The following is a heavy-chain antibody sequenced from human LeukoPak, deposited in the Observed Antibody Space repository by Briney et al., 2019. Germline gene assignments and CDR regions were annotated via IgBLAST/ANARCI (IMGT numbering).Heavy chain of an antibody. CDR3: ARTPSIAATYFDY. J-gene: IGHJ4*02. Sequence: PGRSLRLSCAASGFTFSSYSMNWVRQAPGKGLEWVSSISSSSSYIYYADSVKGRFTISRDNAKNSLYLQMNSLRAEDTAVYYCARTPSIAATYFDYWGQGTLVTVSS. D-gene: IGHD6-25*01. V-gene: IGHV3-21*01. CDR2: ISSSSSYI. CDR1: GFTFSSYS.